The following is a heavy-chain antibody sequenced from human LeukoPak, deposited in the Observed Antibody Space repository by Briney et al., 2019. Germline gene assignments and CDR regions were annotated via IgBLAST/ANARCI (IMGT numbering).Heavy chain of an antibody. Sequence: GGSLRLSCAASGFTFSSYSMNWVRQAPGKGLEWVSSISSSSSYIYYADSVKGRFTISRDNAKNSLYLQMNSLRAEDTAVYYCARVLSSGYFAPDFWGQGTLVTVSS. D-gene: IGHD3-22*01. J-gene: IGHJ4*02. CDR2: ISSSSSYI. CDR1: GFTFSSYS. CDR3: ARVLSSGYFAPDF. V-gene: IGHV3-21*01.